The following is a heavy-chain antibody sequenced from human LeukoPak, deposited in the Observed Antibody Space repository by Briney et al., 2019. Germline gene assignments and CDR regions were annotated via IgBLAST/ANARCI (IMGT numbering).Heavy chain of an antibody. J-gene: IGHJ4*02. CDR1: GFTFSSYG. Sequence: PGGSLRLSCAASGFTFSSYGIHWVRQAPGKGLEWVAVISYDGSNKYFADSVKGRFSISRDDSKNTLYLQMNSLRAEDTAVYYCARDPSRTLDYWGQGTLVTVSS. CDR2: ISYDGSNK. CDR3: ARDPSRTLDY. V-gene: IGHV3-33*08.